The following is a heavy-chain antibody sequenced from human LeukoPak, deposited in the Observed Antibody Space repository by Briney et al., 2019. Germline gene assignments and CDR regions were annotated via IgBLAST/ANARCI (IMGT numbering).Heavy chain of an antibody. Sequence: GSLRLFCARSGLHFSAYGMALVRPAPGQGLEWVAVIWSDGTNKYYAESVRGRFTISRDNSKNTLYLQMNTLIIEDTAVYYCASAAGAFDNWGQGTMITVSS. CDR2: IWSDGTNK. J-gene: IGHJ3*02. D-gene: IGHD6-13*01. CDR1: GLHFSAYG. V-gene: IGHV3-33*01. CDR3: ASAAGAFDN.